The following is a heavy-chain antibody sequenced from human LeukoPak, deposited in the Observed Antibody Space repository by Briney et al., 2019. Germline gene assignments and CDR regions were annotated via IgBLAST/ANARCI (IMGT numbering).Heavy chain of an antibody. CDR2: IYPGDSDT. CDR3: ARLRNIAARPRGNFDY. CDR1: GYSFTNYW. J-gene: IGHJ4*02. D-gene: IGHD6-6*01. V-gene: IGHV5-51*01. Sequence: GESLKISCKGSGYSFTNYWIGWVRQMPGKGLEWMGIIYPGDSDTRYSRSFQGQVTISADKSISAAYLQWSSLKASDTAMYYCARLRNIAARPRGNFDYWGQGTLVTVSS.